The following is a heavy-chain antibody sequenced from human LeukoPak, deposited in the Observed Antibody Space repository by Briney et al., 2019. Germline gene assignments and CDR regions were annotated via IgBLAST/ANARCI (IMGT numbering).Heavy chain of an antibody. V-gene: IGHV1-2*02. CDR3: ARDTYCTNGVCYGRWFDP. Sequence: ASVKVSCKASGYTFTGYYMHWVRQAPGQGLEWMGWINPNSGGTNYAQKFQGRVTMTRDTSISTAYMELSRLRSDDTAAYYCARDTYCTNGVCYGRWFDPWGQGTLVTVSS. CDR1: GYTFTGYY. CDR2: INPNSGGT. J-gene: IGHJ5*02. D-gene: IGHD2-8*01.